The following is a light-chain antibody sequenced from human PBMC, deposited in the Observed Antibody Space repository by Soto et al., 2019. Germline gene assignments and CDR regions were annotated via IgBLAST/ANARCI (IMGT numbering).Light chain of an antibody. Sequence: EIVLTQSPGTLSLSPGERATLSCRASQSVSNNYLAWYQQQPAQAPRLLIYGASSRATGIPDRISGSGSGTDFTLTINRLEPEDFAVYYCQQYGSLPWTFGPGTKVEIK. CDR1: QSVSNNY. V-gene: IGKV3-20*01. J-gene: IGKJ1*01. CDR2: GAS. CDR3: QQYGSLPWT.